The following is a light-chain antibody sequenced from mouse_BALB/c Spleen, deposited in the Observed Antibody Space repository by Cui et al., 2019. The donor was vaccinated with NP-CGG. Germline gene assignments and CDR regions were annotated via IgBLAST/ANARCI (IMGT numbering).Light chain of an antibody. Sequence: VVSHESALTTSPGETVTLTCRSSTGTVTTSNYANWVQEKPDHLFTGLIGGTNNRAPGVPARFSGSLIGDKAALTITGAQTEDEAIYFCALWYSNHWVFGGGTKLTVL. V-gene: IGLV1*01. CDR3: ALWYSNHWV. CDR2: GTN. J-gene: IGLJ1*01. CDR1: TGTVTTSNY.